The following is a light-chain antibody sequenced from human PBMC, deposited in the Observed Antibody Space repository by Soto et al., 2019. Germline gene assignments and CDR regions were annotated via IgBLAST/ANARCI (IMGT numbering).Light chain of an antibody. CDR1: QSLLHTSGYNY. J-gene: IGKJ5*01. Sequence: DIAMAQSTLSLHVTPGKPAPISCRSSQSLLHTSGYNYLDWYLQKPGQSPQLLIYEVSNRFSGVPDRFSGSESGTDFTLKISRVEAEDVGVYYCMQSIQLPLTLGQRPRLEVK. V-gene: IGKV2D-29*02. CDR2: EVS. CDR3: MQSIQLPLT.